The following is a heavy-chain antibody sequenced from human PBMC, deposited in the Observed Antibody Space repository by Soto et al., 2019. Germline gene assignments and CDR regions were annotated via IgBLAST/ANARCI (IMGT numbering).Heavy chain of an antibody. Sequence: EVQLLESGGGLVQPGGSLRLSCAASGFTFSSYAMSWVRQAPGKGLEWVSAISGSGGSTYYADSVKGRFTISRDNSKNTLDLQMNSLRAEDTAVYYCAKDWLAVRGEPPTAWGQGTLVTVSS. CDR1: GFTFSSYA. CDR2: ISGSGGST. CDR3: AKDWLAVRGEPPTA. J-gene: IGHJ5*02. V-gene: IGHV3-23*01. D-gene: IGHD3-10*01.